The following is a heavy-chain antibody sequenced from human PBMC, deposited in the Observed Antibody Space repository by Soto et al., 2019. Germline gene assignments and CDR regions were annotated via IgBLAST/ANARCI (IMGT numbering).Heavy chain of an antibody. Sequence: QVQLVESGGGVVQPGRSLRLSCAASGFTSRSYAMHWVRQAPGKGLECVAVISYDGSNKFYRDYVKGRFTISRDNSKNTLYLQITRLRYEDTAVYYCARGDREDIAVVIGVRPGEYGVDVWGQGTTVTVSS. CDR3: ARGDREDIAVVIGVRPGEYGVDV. V-gene: IGHV3-30-3*01. CDR2: ISYDGSNK. CDR1: GFTSRSYA. J-gene: IGHJ6*02. D-gene: IGHD2-15*01.